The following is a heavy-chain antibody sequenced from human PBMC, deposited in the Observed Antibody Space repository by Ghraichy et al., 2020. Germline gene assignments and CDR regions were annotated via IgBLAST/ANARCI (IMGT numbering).Heavy chain of an antibody. J-gene: IGHJ6*02. CDR1: GGSISSYY. CDR3: ARHSFFPTQILTHSTYYDFWSGYFRSYYYYGMDV. D-gene: IGHD3-3*01. CDR2: IYYSGST. Sequence: SETLSLTCTVSGGSISSYYWSWIRQPPGKGLESIGYIYYSGSTNYNPSLKSRVTISVDTSKNQFSLKLSSVTAADTAVYYCARHSFFPTQILTHSTYYDFWSGYFRSYYYYGMDVWGQGTTVTVSS. V-gene: IGHV4-59*08.